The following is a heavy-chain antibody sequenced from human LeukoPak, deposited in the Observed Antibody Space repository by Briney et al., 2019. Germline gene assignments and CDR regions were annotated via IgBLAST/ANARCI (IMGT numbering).Heavy chain of an antibody. CDR1: GFTFSNVW. V-gene: IGHV3-15*01. Sequence: KAGGSLRLSCAASGFTFSNVWMNWVRQAPGKGLEWIGRIKKKIEGGTTEYAAPVKGRFTIARDDSKNTLYLQMNSLTTEDTAVYYCTTRIITTSDFWGQGTLVTVSS. J-gene: IGHJ4*02. D-gene: IGHD3-3*01. CDR3: TTRIITTSDF. CDR2: IKKKIEGGTT.